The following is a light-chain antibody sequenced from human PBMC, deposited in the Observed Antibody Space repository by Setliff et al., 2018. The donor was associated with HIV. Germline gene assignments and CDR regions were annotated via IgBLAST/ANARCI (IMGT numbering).Light chain of an antibody. CDR1: SSDVGGYNY. Sequence: QSVLTQPASVSGSPGQSITISCTGTSSDVGGYNYVSWYQQHPGKAPKLMTYDVSNRPSGISNRFSGSKSGNTASLTISGLQAEDEADYYCSSYTSSSTNVVFGGGTKVTV. J-gene: IGLJ2*01. CDR3: SSYTSSSTNVV. CDR2: DVS. V-gene: IGLV2-14*03.